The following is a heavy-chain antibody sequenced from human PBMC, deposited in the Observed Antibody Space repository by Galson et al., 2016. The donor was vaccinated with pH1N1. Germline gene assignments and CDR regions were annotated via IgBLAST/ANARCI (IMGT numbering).Heavy chain of an antibody. D-gene: IGHD2-15*01. CDR3: VRGRYCSGGSCYSPTAEYFQH. CDR2: VNNDGSST. V-gene: IGHV3-74*01. Sequence: SLRLSCAASGFIFTNYWMHWVRQAPGRGLVWVARVNNDGSSTNYADSVKGRFILSRDNAKNTVFLEMSSLRAEDTGAYYCVRGRYCSGGSCYSPTAEYFQHWGRGTLVTVSP. J-gene: IGHJ1*01. CDR1: GFIFTNYW.